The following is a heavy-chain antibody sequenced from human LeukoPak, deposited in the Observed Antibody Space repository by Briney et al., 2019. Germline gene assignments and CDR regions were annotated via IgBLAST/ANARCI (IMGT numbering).Heavy chain of an antibody. J-gene: IGHJ4*02. CDR3: ARLQYSSGWYPYFDY. CDR2: IYYSGST. CDR1: GGSVSSGSYY. D-gene: IGHD6-19*01. V-gene: IGHV4-61*01. Sequence: PSETLSLTCTVSGGSVSSGSYYWSWIRQPPGKGLEWIGYIYYSGSTNYNPSLKSRVTISVDTSKNQFSLKLSSVTAADTAVYYCARLQYSSGWYPYFDYWGQGTLVTVSS.